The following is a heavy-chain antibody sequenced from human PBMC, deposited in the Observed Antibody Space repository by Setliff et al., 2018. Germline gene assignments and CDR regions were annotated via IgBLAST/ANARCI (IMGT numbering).Heavy chain of an antibody. Sequence: PGGSLRLSCAASGFVFSTCDMNWVRQAPGKGLEWVSSISHSNTYIYYADSVKGRFTISRDNATNSLYLQMNSLRAEDTAVYYCSTKGVPGTGGQGTLVTVSS. D-gene: IGHD6-19*01. CDR1: GFVFSTCD. V-gene: IGHV3-21*04. J-gene: IGHJ4*02. CDR2: ISHSNTYI. CDR3: STKGVPGT.